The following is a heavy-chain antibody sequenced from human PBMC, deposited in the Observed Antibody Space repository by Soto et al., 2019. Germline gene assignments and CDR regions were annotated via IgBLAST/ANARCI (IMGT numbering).Heavy chain of an antibody. CDR1: GFTFSDHY. J-gene: IGHJ4*02. D-gene: IGHD1-26*01. CDR3: ASGSYPSDY. CDR2: TRNKANSYTT. V-gene: IGHV3-72*01. Sequence: GGSLRLSCAASGFTFSDHYMDWVRQAPGKGLEWVGRTRNKANSYTTEYAASVKGRFTISRDDSKNSLYLQMNSLKTEDTAVYYCASGSYPSDYWGQGTLVTVSS.